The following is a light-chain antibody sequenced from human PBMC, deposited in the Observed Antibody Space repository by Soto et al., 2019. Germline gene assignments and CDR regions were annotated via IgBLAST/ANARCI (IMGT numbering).Light chain of an antibody. V-gene: IGLV1-40*01. Sequence: QSVLTQPPSVSGAPGQRVTVSCTGSSSNIGARFDVHWYQQLPGTGPRLLIYANGNRPSGVPDRFSGSKAGNTASLTISGLLDDDEADYFCASFRSGTILVFGSGTKVTV. CDR3: ASFRSGTILV. J-gene: IGLJ1*01. CDR1: SSNIGARFD. CDR2: ANG.